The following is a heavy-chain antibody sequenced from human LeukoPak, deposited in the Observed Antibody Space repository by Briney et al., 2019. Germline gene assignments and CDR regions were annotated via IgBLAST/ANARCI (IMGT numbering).Heavy chain of an antibody. CDR3: ARDPTYYYDSSGYPLYYFDY. J-gene: IGHJ4*02. CDR1: GYTFTSYY. CDR2: INPSGGST. Sequence: ASVKVSCKAFGYTFTSYYMHWVRQAPGQGLEWMGIINPSGGSTSYAQKFQGRVTMTRDTSTSTVYMELSSLRSEDTAVYYCARDPTYYYDSSGYPLYYFDYWGQGTLVTVSS. D-gene: IGHD3-22*01. V-gene: IGHV1-46*03.